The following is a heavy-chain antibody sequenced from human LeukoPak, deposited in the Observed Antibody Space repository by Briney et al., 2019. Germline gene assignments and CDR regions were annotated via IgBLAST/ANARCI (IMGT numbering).Heavy chain of an antibody. V-gene: IGHV1-58*01. J-gene: IGHJ4*02. Sequence: SVKVSCKASGFTFTSSAVQWVRQARGQRLEWIGWIVVGSGNTNYAQKFQERVTITRDMSTSTAYMELSSLRSEDTAVYYCAASPPLNSGSYNYFDYWDQGTLVTVSS. CDR2: IVVGSGNT. CDR3: AASPPLNSGSYNYFDY. CDR1: GFTFTSSA. D-gene: IGHD1-26*01.